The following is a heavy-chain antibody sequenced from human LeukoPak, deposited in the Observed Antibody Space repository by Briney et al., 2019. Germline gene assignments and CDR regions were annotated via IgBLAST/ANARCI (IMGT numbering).Heavy chain of an antibody. D-gene: IGHD3-22*01. Sequence: ASVTVSCTASGYTFTSYYMHWVRQAPGQGLEWMGIINPSGGSTSYAQKFQGRVTMTRDTSTSTVYMELSSLRSEDTAVYYCARDGVYYDSSGYYPHFDYWGQGTLVTVSS. CDR2: INPSGGST. CDR3: ARDGVYYDSSGYYPHFDY. V-gene: IGHV1-46*01. J-gene: IGHJ4*02. CDR1: GYTFTSYY.